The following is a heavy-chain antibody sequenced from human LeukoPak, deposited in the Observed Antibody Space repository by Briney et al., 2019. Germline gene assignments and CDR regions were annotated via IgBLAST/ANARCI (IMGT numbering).Heavy chain of an antibody. D-gene: IGHD6-19*01. J-gene: IGHJ4*02. CDR3: AKGAYSSGWSPFDY. CDR1: GFTFDDYA. Sequence: SLRLSCAASGFTFDDYAMHWVRQAPGKGLEWVSGISWNSGSIGYADSVKGRFTISRDNAKNSLYLQMNSLRAEDTALYYCAKGAYSSGWSPFDYWGQGTLGTVSS. CDR2: ISWNSGSI. V-gene: IGHV3-9*01.